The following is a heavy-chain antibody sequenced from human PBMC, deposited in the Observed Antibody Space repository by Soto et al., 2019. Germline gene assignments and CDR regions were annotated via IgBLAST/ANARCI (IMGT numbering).Heavy chain of an antibody. CDR1: GFTFSSYT. V-gene: IGHV3-21*01. Sequence: GGSLRLSCAASGFTFSSYTFNWVRQAPGKRLEWLSSISSSGYIFSTDSVRGRFTISRDNAKNSVYLQINSLRAEDTAVYFCVRDCSGGSCCPGMDVWGQGTTVTVSS. J-gene: IGHJ6*02. D-gene: IGHD2-15*01. CDR2: ISSSGYI. CDR3: VRDCSGGSCCPGMDV.